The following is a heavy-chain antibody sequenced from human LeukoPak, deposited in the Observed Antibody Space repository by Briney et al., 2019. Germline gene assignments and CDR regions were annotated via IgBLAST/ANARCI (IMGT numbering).Heavy chain of an antibody. CDR2: ISYSASS. Sequence: SETLSLTCTVSGGSISSYYWSWIRQPAGKGLEWLGYISYSASSNYNPSLKSRVSISVDTSKNKFSLKVTSVTAADTAVYYCARVSGLNNFDSWGQGNLVTVSS. CDR3: ARVSGLNNFDS. J-gene: IGHJ4*02. D-gene: IGHD1/OR15-1a*01. CDR1: GGSISSYY. V-gene: IGHV4-59*12.